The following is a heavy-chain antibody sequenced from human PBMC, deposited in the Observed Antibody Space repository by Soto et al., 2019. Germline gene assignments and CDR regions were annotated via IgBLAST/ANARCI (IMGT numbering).Heavy chain of an antibody. J-gene: IGHJ3*02. Sequence: SETLSLTCTVSGGSISSYYWSWIRQPPGKGLEWIGYIYYSVSTNYNPSLKSRVTISVDTSKNQFSLKLSSVTAADTAVYYCARDWHYYDSSGTTTRAFDIWGQGTMVTVSS. CDR2: IYYSVST. CDR1: GGSISSYY. V-gene: IGHV4-59*12. D-gene: IGHD3-22*01. CDR3: ARDWHYYDSSGTTTRAFDI.